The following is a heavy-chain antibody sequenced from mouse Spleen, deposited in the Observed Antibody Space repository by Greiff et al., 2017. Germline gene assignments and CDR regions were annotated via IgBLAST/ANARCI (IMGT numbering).Heavy chain of an antibody. V-gene: IGHV5-6-2*01. CDR3: ARRGYDGYHHWYFDV. D-gene: IGHD2-3*01. CDR2: INSNGGST. CDR1: GFTFSSYA. J-gene: IGHJ1*01. Sequence: EVQVVESGGGLVKPGGSLKLSCAASGFTFSSYAMSWVRQTPEKRLEWVAAINSNGGSTYYPDTVKDRFTISRDNAKNTLYLQMSSLRSEDTALYYCARRGYDGYHHWYFDVWGAGTTVTVSS.